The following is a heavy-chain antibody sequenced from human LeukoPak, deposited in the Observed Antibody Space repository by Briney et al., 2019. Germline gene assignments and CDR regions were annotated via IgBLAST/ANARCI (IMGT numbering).Heavy chain of an antibody. CDR2: IYYSGST. J-gene: IGHJ4*02. D-gene: IGHD6-19*01. V-gene: IGHV4-39*01. CDR1: GGSISSSSYY. CDR3: ARHPSKAVAGRYLDY. Sequence: SETLSLTCTVSGGSISSSSYYWGWIRQPPGKGLEWIGSIYYSGSTYYNPSLKSRVTISVDTSKNQFSLKLSSVTAADTAVYYCARHPSKAVAGRYLDYWGQGTLVTVYS.